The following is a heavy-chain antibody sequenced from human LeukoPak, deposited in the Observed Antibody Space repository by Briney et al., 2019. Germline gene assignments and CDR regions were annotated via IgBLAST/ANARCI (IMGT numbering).Heavy chain of an antibody. Sequence: GGSLRLSCAASGFTFSRYSINWVRQAPGKGLEWVSSISSSSSYIYYADSVKGRFTISRDNAKNSLYLQMNSLRAEDTAVYYCARKSIAARRGWFDPWGQGTLVTVSS. D-gene: IGHD6-6*01. CDR1: GFTFSRYS. J-gene: IGHJ5*02. V-gene: IGHV3-21*01. CDR2: ISSSSSYI. CDR3: ARKSIAARRGWFDP.